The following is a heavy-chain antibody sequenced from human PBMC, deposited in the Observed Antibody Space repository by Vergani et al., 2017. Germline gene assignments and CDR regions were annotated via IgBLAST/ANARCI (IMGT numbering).Heavy chain of an antibody. Sequence: QVQLEDSGGGVVQPGRSLRLSCAGSGFTLSSHAMHWVRQAPGKGLEWVAFIWYDGSKEYYADSVKGRFTISRDNSKNTLYLQMNNLRAADTAVYYCARSGYCAHGVCYMTYYYYMDVWGKGTAVTVSS. V-gene: IGHV3-33*01. CDR3: ARSGYCAHGVCYMTYYYYMDV. CDR1: GFTLSSHA. CDR2: IWYDGSKE. D-gene: IGHD2-8*01. J-gene: IGHJ6*03.